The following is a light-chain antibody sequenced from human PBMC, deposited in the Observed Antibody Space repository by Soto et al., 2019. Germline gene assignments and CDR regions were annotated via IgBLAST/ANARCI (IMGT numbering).Light chain of an antibody. J-gene: IGKJ1*01. CDR2: LGS. CDR3: MQALQTPPT. V-gene: IGKV2-28*01. CDR1: KSLLHSNGYNY. Sequence: DIVMTQSPLSLPVTPGEPASISCRSSKSLLHSNGYNYLDWYLQKPGQSPHLLSYLGSNRASGVPDRFIGSGSGTDFTLKISRVEAEDVGVYYCMQALQTPPTFGQGTKVEIK.